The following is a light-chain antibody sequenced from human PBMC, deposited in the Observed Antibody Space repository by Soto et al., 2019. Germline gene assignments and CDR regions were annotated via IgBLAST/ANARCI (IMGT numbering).Light chain of an antibody. J-gene: IGKJ1*01. CDR1: QNIKNC. V-gene: IGKV3-11*01. CDR2: DVS. CDR3: QHRRNWLWM. Sequence: EIVLTQSPATLYLSPGERATLSCRDSQNIKNCLGWYQQKTGQTPRLLIYDVSNRATGIPARFSGSGSGTDFTLTISSLEPEDFAVYYCQHRRNWLWMFGQGTKVEI.